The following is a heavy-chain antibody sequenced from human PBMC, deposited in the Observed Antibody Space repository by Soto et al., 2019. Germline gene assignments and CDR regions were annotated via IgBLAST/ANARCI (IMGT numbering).Heavy chain of an antibody. J-gene: IGHJ5*02. Sequence: GGSLRLSCAASGFTFSSYSMNWVRQAPGKGLEWVSYISSSSSTIYYADSVKGRFTISRDNAKNSLYLQMNSLRAEDTAVYYCARDSGSSGWGFDPWGQGTLVTVSS. CDR1: GFTFSSYS. CDR3: ARDSGSSGWGFDP. V-gene: IGHV3-48*01. CDR2: ISSSSSTI. D-gene: IGHD6-19*01.